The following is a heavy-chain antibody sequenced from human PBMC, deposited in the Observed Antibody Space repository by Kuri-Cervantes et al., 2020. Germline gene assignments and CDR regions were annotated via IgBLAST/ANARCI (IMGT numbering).Heavy chain of an antibody. Sequence: GGSLRLSCAASGFTFSSYAMSWVRQAPGKGLEWVSAISGSGGSTYYADSVKGRFTISRDNSKNTLYLQMNSLRAEDTAVYYCARYGSGSYYNYYGMDVWGQGTTVTVSS. CDR1: GFTFSSYA. V-gene: IGHV3-23*01. CDR3: ARYGSGSYYNYYGMDV. J-gene: IGHJ6*02. D-gene: IGHD3-10*01. CDR2: ISGSGGST.